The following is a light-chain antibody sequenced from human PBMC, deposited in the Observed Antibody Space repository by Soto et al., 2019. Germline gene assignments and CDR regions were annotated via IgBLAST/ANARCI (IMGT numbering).Light chain of an antibody. CDR2: DAS. CDR3: QKYDSAPQT. V-gene: IGKV1-9*01. J-gene: IGKJ1*01. Sequence: IQLTQSPSSLSASVGDRVTITCRASQGISSYLGWYQQKPGKAPNLLIYDASTLHSGVPSRFSGGGSGTDFTLTISSLQPEDFATYYCQKYDSAPQTFGQGTKVDIK. CDR1: QGISSY.